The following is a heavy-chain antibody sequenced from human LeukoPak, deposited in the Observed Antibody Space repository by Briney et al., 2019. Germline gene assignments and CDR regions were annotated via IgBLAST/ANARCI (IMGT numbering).Heavy chain of an antibody. V-gene: IGHV1-24*01. D-gene: IGHD6-13*01. CDR2: FDPEDGET. CDR1: GYTFTGYY. Sequence: ASVKVSCKASGYTFTGYYMHWVRQAPGQGLEWMGGFDPEDGETIYAQKFQGRVTMTEDTSTDTAYMELSSLRSEDTAVYYCATPLIAAAGMDYFDYWGQGTLVTVSS. CDR3: ATPLIAAAGMDYFDY. J-gene: IGHJ4*02.